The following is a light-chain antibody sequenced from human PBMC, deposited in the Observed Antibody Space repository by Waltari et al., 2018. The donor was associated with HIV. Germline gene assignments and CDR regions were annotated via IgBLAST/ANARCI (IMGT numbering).Light chain of an antibody. J-gene: IGKJ1*01. Sequence: DIQMTQSPSTLSASVGDRVTITCRASPSIYRWLAWYQQRPGKAPKLLIYKASSLESGVPSRFRASGSWTEFSLTISSLQPDDFATYFCQQYNSYPWTFGQGTKVEIK. CDR3: QQYNSYPWT. CDR2: KAS. V-gene: IGKV1-5*03. CDR1: PSIYRW.